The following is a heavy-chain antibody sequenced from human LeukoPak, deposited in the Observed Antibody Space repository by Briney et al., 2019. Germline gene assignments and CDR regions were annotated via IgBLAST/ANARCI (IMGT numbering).Heavy chain of an antibody. Sequence: VASVKVSCKASGDTFSSYAISWVRQAPGQGLEWMGRIIPIFGTANYAQKFQGRVTITTDESTSTAYMELSSLRSEDTAVYYCARDSHAYDSSGYFDYWGQGTLVTVSS. J-gene: IGHJ4*02. D-gene: IGHD3-22*01. CDR1: GDTFSSYA. CDR3: ARDSHAYDSSGYFDY. V-gene: IGHV1-69*05. CDR2: IIPIFGTA.